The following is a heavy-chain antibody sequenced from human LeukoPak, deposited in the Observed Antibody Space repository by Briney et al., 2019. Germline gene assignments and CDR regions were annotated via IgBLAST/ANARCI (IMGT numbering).Heavy chain of an antibody. CDR3: ARGPLGYCSSTSCYDASLYFQH. Sequence: ASVKVSCKASGGTFSSYAISWVRQAPGQGLEWMGRIIPISGTANYAQKFQGGVTITTDESTSTAYMELSSLRSEDTAVYYCARGPLGYCSSTSCYDASLYFQHWGQGTLVTVSS. J-gene: IGHJ1*01. V-gene: IGHV1-69*05. CDR1: GGTFSSYA. CDR2: IIPISGTA. D-gene: IGHD2-2*01.